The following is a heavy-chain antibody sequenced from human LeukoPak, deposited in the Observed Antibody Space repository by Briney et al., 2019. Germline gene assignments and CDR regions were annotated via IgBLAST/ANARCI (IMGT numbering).Heavy chain of an antibody. CDR2: INPNSGGT. CDR3: ARERIPSPVLGGQNDVFDI. V-gene: IGHV1-2*02. Sequence: GASVKVSCKASGYTFTGHYIHWVRQAPGQGLEWMGWINPNSGGTNDAQKFQGRVTMTRDTSISTAYMELSSLKSDDTAIYYCARERIPSPVLGGQNDVFDIWGQGTMVTVSS. CDR1: GYTFTGHY. D-gene: IGHD2-8*02. J-gene: IGHJ3*02.